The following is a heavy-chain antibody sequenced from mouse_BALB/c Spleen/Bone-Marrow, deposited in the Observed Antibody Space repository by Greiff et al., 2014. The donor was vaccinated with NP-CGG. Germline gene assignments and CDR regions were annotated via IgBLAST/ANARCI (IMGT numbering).Heavy chain of an antibody. Sequence: EVQLQQSGAELVKPGASVKLSCTASGFNIKDTYMHWVKQRPEQGLEWIGRIDPANGNTKYDPKFQGKATITADTSSNTAYLQLSSLTSEDTAVYYWASYYYGSSLFAYWGQGTLVTVSA. CDR1: GFNIKDTY. J-gene: IGHJ3*01. V-gene: IGHV14-3*02. D-gene: IGHD1-1*01. CDR3: ASYYYGSSLFAY. CDR2: IDPANGNT.